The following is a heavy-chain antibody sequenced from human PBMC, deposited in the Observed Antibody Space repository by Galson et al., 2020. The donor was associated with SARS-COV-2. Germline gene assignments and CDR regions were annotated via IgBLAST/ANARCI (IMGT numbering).Heavy chain of an antibody. Sequence: SLKISCAASGFTFDDYAMHWVRQAPGKGLEWVSGISWNSGSIGYADSVKGRFTISRDNAKNSLYLQMNSLRAEDTALYYCAKDISPGWLQGQIEYWGQGTLVTVSS. V-gene: IGHV3-9*01. CDR2: ISWNSGSI. CDR3: AKDISPGWLQGQIEY. CDR1: GFTFDDYA. D-gene: IGHD5-12*01. J-gene: IGHJ4*02.